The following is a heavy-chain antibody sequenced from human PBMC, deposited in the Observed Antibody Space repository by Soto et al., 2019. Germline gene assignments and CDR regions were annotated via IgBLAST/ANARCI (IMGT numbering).Heavy chain of an antibody. D-gene: IGHD2-2*01. CDR3: ARACSSNSCYDVFDY. V-gene: IGHV4-4*07. CDR1: GGSISSYY. Sequence: SLTCTVSGGSISSYYWSWIRQPAGKGLEWIGRIYTSGSTNYNPSLKSRVTMSVDTSKNQFSLKLSSVTAADTAVYYCARACSSNSCYDVFDYWGHVTLVTVSS. J-gene: IGHJ4*01. CDR2: IYTSGST.